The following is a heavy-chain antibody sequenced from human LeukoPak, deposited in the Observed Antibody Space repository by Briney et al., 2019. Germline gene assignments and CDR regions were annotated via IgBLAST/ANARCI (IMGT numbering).Heavy chain of an antibody. Sequence: PVGSLRLSCAASGFTFSSYSMNWVRQAPGKGLEWVSSISSSSSYIYYADSVKGRFTISRDNSKNTLYLQMNSLRAEDTAVYYCAKTGCSSTSCYARKSLYYFDYWGQGTLVTVSS. CDR2: ISSSSSYI. J-gene: IGHJ4*02. D-gene: IGHD2-2*01. V-gene: IGHV3-21*04. CDR1: GFTFSSYS. CDR3: AKTGCSSTSCYARKSLYYFDY.